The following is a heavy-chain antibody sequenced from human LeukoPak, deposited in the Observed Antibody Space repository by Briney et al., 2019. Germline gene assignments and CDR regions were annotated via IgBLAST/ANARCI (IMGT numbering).Heavy chain of an antibody. V-gene: IGHV1-2*04. Sequence: ASVKVSCKASGYTFAGYYMHWVRQAPGQGLEWMGWINPNSGGTNYAQKFQGWVTMTRDTSISTAYMELSRLRSDDTAVYYCARLANPSGYWDWGQGTLVTVSS. D-gene: IGHD3-22*01. CDR2: INPNSGGT. CDR1: GYTFAGYY. J-gene: IGHJ4*02. CDR3: ARLANPSGYWD.